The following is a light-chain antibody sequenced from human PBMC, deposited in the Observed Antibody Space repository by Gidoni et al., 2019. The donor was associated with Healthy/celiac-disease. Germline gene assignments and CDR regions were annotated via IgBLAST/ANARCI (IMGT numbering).Light chain of an antibody. CDR3: QAWDSSTAVV. Sequence: SYDLTQPPSVSVSPGQTASITCSGDKLGDKYACWYQQKPGQSAVLVIYQDSKRPSGIPGRFSGSNSGNTATLTISGTQAMDEADYYCQAWDSSTAVVFGGGTKLTVL. J-gene: IGLJ2*01. V-gene: IGLV3-1*01. CDR2: QDS. CDR1: KLGDKY.